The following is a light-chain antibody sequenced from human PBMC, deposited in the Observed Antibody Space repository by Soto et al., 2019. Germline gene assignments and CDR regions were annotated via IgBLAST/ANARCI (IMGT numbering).Light chain of an antibody. Sequence: DIQMTQSPSSLSASVGDRVTITCRASQTPRTFLNWYQQKPGKAPKLLIYATSTLQSGVPSRFSGRDSGADFTLTINNLQPEDLATYYCQQPPYTFGPGTKVDIK. CDR1: QTPRTF. CDR3: QQPPYT. J-gene: IGKJ3*01. V-gene: IGKV1-39*01. CDR2: ATS.